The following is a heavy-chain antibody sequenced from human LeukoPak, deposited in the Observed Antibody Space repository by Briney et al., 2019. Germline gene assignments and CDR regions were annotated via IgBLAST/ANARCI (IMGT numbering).Heavy chain of an antibody. J-gene: IGHJ4*02. Sequence: GGSLRLSCAASGFTFSSYTMNWVRQAPGKGLEWASPISSSSSYIYYADSVKGRFTISRDNAKNSLYLQMNSLRAEDTAVYYCAGALPGYYDSSGYLDYWGQGTLVTVSS. D-gene: IGHD3-22*01. CDR3: AGALPGYYDSSGYLDY. V-gene: IGHV3-21*01. CDR2: ISSSSSYI. CDR1: GFTFSSYT.